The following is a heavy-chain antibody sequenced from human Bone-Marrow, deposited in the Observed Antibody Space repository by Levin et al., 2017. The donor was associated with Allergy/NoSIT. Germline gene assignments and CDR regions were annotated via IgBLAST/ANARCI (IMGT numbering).Heavy chain of an antibody. CDR1: GFTFSSYD. J-gene: IGHJ3*02. CDR3: ARGKAANPERDSSSWYGDAFDI. D-gene: IGHD6-13*01. Sequence: GESLKISCAASGFTFSSYDMHWVRQATGKGLEWVSAIGTAGDTYYPGSVKGRFTISRENAKNSLYLQMNSLRAGDTAVYYCARGKAANPERDSSSWYGDAFDIWGQGTMVTVSS. V-gene: IGHV3-13*01. CDR2: IGTAGDT.